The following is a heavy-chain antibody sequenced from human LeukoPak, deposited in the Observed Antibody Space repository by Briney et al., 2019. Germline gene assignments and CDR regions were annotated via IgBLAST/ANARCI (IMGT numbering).Heavy chain of an antibody. CDR3: ARVYDYGDYANWFDL. V-gene: IGHV4-30-4*01. J-gene: IGHJ5*02. Sequence: PSETLSLTCTVSGGSISSGDYYWSWIRQPPGKGLEWIGYIYYSGSTYYNPSLKSRVTISVDTSKNQFSLKLSSVTAADTAVYYCARVYDYGDYANWFDLWGQGTLVTVSS. D-gene: IGHD4-17*01. CDR2: IYYSGST. CDR1: GGSISSGDYY.